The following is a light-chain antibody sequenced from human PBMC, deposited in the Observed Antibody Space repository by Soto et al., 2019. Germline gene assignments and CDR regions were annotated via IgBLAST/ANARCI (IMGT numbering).Light chain of an antibody. CDR1: QSVTTF. V-gene: IGKV3-11*01. CDR3: QQRSNWPPSIT. CDR2: DAS. J-gene: IGKJ5*01. Sequence: EIVLTQSPATLSLSPGERAPLSCRASQSVTTFLARYQQKPGQAPRLLIYDASDRAPGIPARFSGSGSATDFTLTINNLEPEDFAVYYCQQRSNWPPSITFGQGTRLEIK.